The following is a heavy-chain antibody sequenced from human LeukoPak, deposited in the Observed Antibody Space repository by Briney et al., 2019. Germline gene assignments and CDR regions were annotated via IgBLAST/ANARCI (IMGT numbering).Heavy chain of an antibody. Sequence: SVKVSCKASGGTFSSYAISWVRQAPGQGLGWMGGIIPIFGTANYAQKFRGRVTITTDESTSTAYMELSSLRSEDTAVYYCATSTISSSWLDYWGQGTLVTVSS. V-gene: IGHV1-69*05. D-gene: IGHD6-13*01. CDR3: ATSTISSSWLDY. J-gene: IGHJ4*02. CDR2: IIPIFGTA. CDR1: GGTFSSYA.